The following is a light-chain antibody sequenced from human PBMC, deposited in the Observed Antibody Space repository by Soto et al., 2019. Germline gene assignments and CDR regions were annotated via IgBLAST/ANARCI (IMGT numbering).Light chain of an antibody. CDR3: KQSAITHSP. V-gene: IGKV1-39*01. Sequence: DIHMTQSPSSLCASVGDRVTITCRASQSISTYLSWYKQTPGKAPKLLIYAASILQSGVPSRFSGSGSGKDLTLTISSLQPEVSATYYRKQSAITHSPFGXGTK. CDR1: QSISTY. CDR2: AAS. J-gene: IGKJ1*01.